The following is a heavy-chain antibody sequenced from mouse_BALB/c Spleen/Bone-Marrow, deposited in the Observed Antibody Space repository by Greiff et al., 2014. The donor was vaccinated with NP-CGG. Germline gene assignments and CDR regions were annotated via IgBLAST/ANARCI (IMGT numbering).Heavy chain of an antibody. CDR3: AIKPYYSWFAY. CDR2: ISYSGST. CDR1: GYSITSDYA. D-gene: IGHD2-10*01. Sequence: VQLKESRPGLVKPSQSLSLTCTVTGYSITSDYAWNWIRQFPGNKLEWMGYISYSGSTGYNPSLKSRISITRDTSKNQFFLQLNSVTTEDTATYYCAIKPYYSWFAYWGQGTLVTVSA. V-gene: IGHV3-2*02. J-gene: IGHJ3*01.